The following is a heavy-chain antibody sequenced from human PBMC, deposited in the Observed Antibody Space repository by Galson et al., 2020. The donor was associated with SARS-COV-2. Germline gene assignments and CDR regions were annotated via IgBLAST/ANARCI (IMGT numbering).Heavy chain of an antibody. CDR1: GYSFTKYY. CDR3: ARVPQDFDY. Sequence: ASVKVSCKTSGYSFTKYYIHWVRQAPGQGPEWMGWINSNSGGTMYAQKFQGRVTMTRDTSISTAYMELSSLRSDDTAVYYCARVPQDFDYWGQGTLVTVSS. J-gene: IGHJ4*02. V-gene: IGHV1-2*02. CDR2: INSNSGGT.